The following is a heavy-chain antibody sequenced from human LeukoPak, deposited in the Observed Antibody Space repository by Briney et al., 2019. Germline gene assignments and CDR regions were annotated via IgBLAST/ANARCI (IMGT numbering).Heavy chain of an antibody. D-gene: IGHD2/OR15-2a*01. CDR2: IYHSGST. V-gene: IGHV4-38-2*02. CDR1: GYSISSGYY. Sequence: PSETLSLTCTVSGYSISSGYYWGWIRQPPGKGLEWIGSIYHSGSTYYNPSLKSRVTISVDTSKNQFSLKLSSVTAADTAVYYCARISVLYYFDYWGQGTLVTVSS. CDR3: ARISVLYYFDY. J-gene: IGHJ4*02.